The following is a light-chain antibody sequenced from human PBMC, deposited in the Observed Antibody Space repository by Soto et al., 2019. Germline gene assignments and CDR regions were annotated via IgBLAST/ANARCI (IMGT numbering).Light chain of an antibody. Sequence: DIQMTQSPSSVSASVGDRVTITCRASQYISSWLGWYQQKPGKAPKLLIYAASRLQIGVPSRFSGSESGTDFTLTISSLQPEDSATYYCQQANTFPWTFGQGTKVEIK. CDR1: QYISSW. CDR3: QQANTFPWT. V-gene: IGKV1-12*01. J-gene: IGKJ1*01. CDR2: AAS.